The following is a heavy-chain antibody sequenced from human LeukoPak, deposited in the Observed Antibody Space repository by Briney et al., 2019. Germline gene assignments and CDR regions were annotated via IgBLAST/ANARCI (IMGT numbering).Heavy chain of an antibody. J-gene: IGHJ3*02. Sequence: PSETLSLTCTVSGGSISSSSYYWGWIRQPPGKGLEWIGSIYYSGSTYYNPSLKSRVTISVDTSKNQFSLKLSSVTAADTAVYYCARARPLLATARTRLDAFDIWGQGTMVTVSS. D-gene: IGHD5-24*01. V-gene: IGHV4-39*07. CDR3: ARARPLLATARTRLDAFDI. CDR1: GGSISSSSYY. CDR2: IYYSGST.